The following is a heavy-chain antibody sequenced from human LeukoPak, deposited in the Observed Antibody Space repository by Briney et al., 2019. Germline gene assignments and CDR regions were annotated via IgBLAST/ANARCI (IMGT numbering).Heavy chain of an antibody. CDR1: GGSISSSSYY. CDR2: MSYSGNT. CDR3: ARLVGYCSGGTCYYPGHFDY. J-gene: IGHJ4*02. D-gene: IGHD2-15*01. Sequence: SETLSLTCTVSGGSISSSSYYWGWIRQPPGKGLEWIGSMSYSGNTYYNPSLRGRVTISLDTSKSQFSLKLNSVTAADTAVYYCARLVGYCSGGTCYYPGHFDYWGQGTLVIVSS. V-gene: IGHV4-39*07.